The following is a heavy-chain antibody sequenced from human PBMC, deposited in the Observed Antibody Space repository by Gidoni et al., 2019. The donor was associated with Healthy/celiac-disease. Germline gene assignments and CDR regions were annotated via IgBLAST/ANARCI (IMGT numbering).Heavy chain of an antibody. CDR1: GFAFISDG. Sequence: EVQLVESGGGLVQPGGSLRRACGASGFAFISDGIGCVRSAAGKGREWVANTKQDGSEKYYVDYVKGRFTSSRDNAKNSLYLQMNSLRAEDTAVYYCARDEGFGELSRSPRSHYYYYYYMDVWGKGTTVTVSS. J-gene: IGHJ6*03. D-gene: IGHD3-10*01. CDR3: ARDEGFGELSRSPRSHYYYYYYMDV. V-gene: IGHV3-7*03. CDR2: TKQDGSEK.